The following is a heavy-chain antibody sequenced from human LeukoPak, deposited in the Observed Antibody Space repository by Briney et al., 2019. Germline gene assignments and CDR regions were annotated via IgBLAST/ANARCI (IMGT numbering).Heavy chain of an antibody. CDR1: GGSVNNNAYY. CDR2: INHSGST. J-gene: IGHJ4*02. Sequence: SETLSLTCTVSGGSVNNNAYYWGWVRQPPGKGLEWIGEINHSGSTNYNPSLKSRVTISVDTSKNQFSLKLSSVTAADTAVYYCASRYNWNYGPFYYFDYWGQGTLVTVSS. V-gene: IGHV4-39*07. CDR3: ASRYNWNYGPFYYFDY. D-gene: IGHD1-7*01.